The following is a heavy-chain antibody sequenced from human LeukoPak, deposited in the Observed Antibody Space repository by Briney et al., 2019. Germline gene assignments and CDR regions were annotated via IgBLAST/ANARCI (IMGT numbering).Heavy chain of an antibody. CDR2: IYYSGST. D-gene: IGHD3-3*01. J-gene: IGHJ5*02. CDR3: ARVGNPLVTVFAWFDP. CDR1: GFTFRSYW. Sequence: PGGSLRLSCAASGFTFRSYWMSWVRQPPGKGLEWIGSIYYSGSTYYNPSLKSRVTMSVDTSTNQFSLKLSSVTAADTALYYCARVGNPLVTVFAWFDPWGQGTLVTVSS. V-gene: IGHV4-39*07.